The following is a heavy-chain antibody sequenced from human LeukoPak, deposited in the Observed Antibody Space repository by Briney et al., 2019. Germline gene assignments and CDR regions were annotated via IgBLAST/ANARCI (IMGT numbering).Heavy chain of an antibody. V-gene: IGHV3-9*01. D-gene: IGHD6-19*01. CDR3: ARVAVAGRFVNYFDY. J-gene: IGHJ4*02. CDR1: GFTFDDYA. CDR2: ISWNSGSI. Sequence: GGSLRLSCAASGFTFDDYAMHWVRQAPGKGLEWVSGISWNSGSIGYADSVKGRFTISRDNAKNSLYLQMNSLRAEDTALYYCARVAVAGRFVNYFDYWGQGTLVTVSS.